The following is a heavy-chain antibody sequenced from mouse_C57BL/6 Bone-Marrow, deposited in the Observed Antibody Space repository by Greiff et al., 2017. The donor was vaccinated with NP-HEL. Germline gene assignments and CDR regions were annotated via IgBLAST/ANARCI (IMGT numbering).Heavy chain of an antibody. V-gene: IGHV1-26*01. D-gene: IGHD1-1*01. CDR3: ARTPPITTVVATRYFDV. CDR1: GYTFTDYY. J-gene: IGHJ1*03. CDR2: INPNNGGT. Sequence: EVQLQQSGPELVKPGASVKISCKASGYTFTDYYMNWVKQSHGKSLEWIGDINPNNGGTSYNQKFKGKATLTVDKSSSTAYMELRSLTSEDSAVYYCARTPPITTVVATRYFDVWGTGTTVTVSS.